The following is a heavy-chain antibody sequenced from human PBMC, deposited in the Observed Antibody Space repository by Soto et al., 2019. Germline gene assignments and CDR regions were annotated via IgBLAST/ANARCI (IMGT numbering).Heavy chain of an antibody. Sequence: SGPTLVNPTQTLTLTCTFSGFSLSTSGVGVGWIRQPPGKALEWLALIYWDDDKRYSPSLKSRLTITKDTSKNQVVLTMTNMDPVDTATYYCAHYRRAYIWGSYRLSDPQAAVYYSSPDPWGQGTLVTVSS. V-gene: IGHV2-5*02. CDR1: GFSLSTSGVG. CDR2: IYWDDDK. J-gene: IGHJ5*02. CDR3: AHYRRAYIWGSYRLSDPQAAVYYSSPDP. D-gene: IGHD3-16*02.